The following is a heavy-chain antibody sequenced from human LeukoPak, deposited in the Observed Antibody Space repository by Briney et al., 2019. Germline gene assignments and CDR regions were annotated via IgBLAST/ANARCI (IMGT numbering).Heavy chain of an antibody. CDR2: INPNSGGT. CDR3: ARATRSSGWFHFDY. CDR1: GYTFTGYY. Sequence: ASVKVSCKASGYTFTGYYMHWVRQDPGQGLEWMGWINPNSGGTNYAQKFQGRVTMTRDTSISTAYMELSRLRSDDTAVYYCARATRSSGWFHFDYWGQGTLVTVSS. V-gene: IGHV1-2*02. J-gene: IGHJ4*02. D-gene: IGHD6-19*01.